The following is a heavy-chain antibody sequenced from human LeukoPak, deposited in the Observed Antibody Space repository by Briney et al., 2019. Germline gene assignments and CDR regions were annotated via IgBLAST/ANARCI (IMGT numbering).Heavy chain of an antibody. J-gene: IGHJ4*02. CDR3: ARALHPSDYYFDY. Sequence: SVKVSCKASGGTFSSYAISWVRQAPGQGLEWMGRIIPIFGTANYAQKFQGRVTITTGESTSTAYMELSSLRSEDTAVYYCARALHPSDYYFDYWGQGTLVTVSS. CDR1: GGTFSSYA. V-gene: IGHV1-69*05. CDR2: IIPIFGTA.